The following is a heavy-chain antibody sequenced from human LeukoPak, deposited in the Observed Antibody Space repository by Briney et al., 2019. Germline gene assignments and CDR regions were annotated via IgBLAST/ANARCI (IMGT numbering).Heavy chain of an antibody. Sequence: KPSETLSLTRTVSGGSISSYYWSWIRQPPGKGLEWIGYIYYSGSTNYNPSLKSRVTISVDTSKNQFSLKLSSVTAADTAVYYCASMDDSSGYYYRWGQGTLVTVSS. V-gene: IGHV4-59*01. J-gene: IGHJ4*02. CDR1: GGSISSYY. CDR2: IYYSGST. CDR3: ASMDDSSGYYYR. D-gene: IGHD3-22*01.